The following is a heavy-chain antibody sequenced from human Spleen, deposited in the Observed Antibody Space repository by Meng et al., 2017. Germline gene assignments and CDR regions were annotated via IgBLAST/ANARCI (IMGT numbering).Heavy chain of an antibody. J-gene: IGHJ4*02. CDR3: ARGPTTMAHDFDY. D-gene: IGHD4-11*01. CDR2: INHSGST. Sequence: GQLQAERAGLVKPSESLSLPCVVSGGSFSDYYWSWIRQPPGKGLGWIGEINHSGSTNYNPSLESRATISVDTSQNNLSLKLSSVTAADSAVYYCARGPTTMAHDFDYWGRGTLVTVSS. V-gene: IGHV4-34*01. CDR1: GGSFSDYY.